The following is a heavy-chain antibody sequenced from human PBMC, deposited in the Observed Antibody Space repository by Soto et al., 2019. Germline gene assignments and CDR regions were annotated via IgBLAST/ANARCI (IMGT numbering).Heavy chain of an antibody. V-gene: IGHV4-4*07. D-gene: IGHD3-16*01. J-gene: IGHJ4*02. CDR3: AKGGTYYFDS. CDR2: LYTRGTT. CDR1: CASISNFY. Sequence: SETLSLTCSVSCASISNFYWSWIRQSAGKGLEWIGRLYTRGTTDYNPSLKSRVTMSIDTSKNRVPLSLTSVTAADTAVYYCAKGGTYYFDSWGQGIVVTVSS.